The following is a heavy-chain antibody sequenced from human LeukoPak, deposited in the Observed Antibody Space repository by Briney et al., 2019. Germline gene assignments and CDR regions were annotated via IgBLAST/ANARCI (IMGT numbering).Heavy chain of an antibody. V-gene: IGHV4-38-2*01. CDR1: GGSFSGYY. CDR3: ATLSSGDYYDSSGLGY. D-gene: IGHD3-22*01. J-gene: IGHJ4*02. Sequence: PSETLSLTCAVYGGSFSGYYWGWIRQPPGKGLEWIGIIYHSGSTYYNPSLKSRVTISVDTSKNQFSLKLSSVTAADTAVYYCATLSSGDYYDSSGLGYWGQGTLVTVSS. CDR2: IYHSGST.